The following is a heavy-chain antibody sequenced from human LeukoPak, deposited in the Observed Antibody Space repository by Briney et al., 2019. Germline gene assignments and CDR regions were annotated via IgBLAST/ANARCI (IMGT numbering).Heavy chain of an antibody. CDR3: ARDPRYCSGGSCQY. Sequence: GASVKVSCKASGYTFTGYYMHWVRQAPGQGLEWMGRINPNGGGTNYAQKFQGRVTMTRDTSISTAYMELSRLRSDDTAVYYCARDPRYCSGGSCQYWGQGTLVTVSS. CDR1: GYTFTGYY. D-gene: IGHD2-15*01. CDR2: INPNGGGT. J-gene: IGHJ4*02. V-gene: IGHV1-2*06.